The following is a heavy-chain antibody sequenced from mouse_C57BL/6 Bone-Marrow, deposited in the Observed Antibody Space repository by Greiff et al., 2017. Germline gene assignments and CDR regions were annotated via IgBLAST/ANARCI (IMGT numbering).Heavy chain of an antibody. CDR2: LWCDDDN. CDR1: GFSLSTFGMG. J-gene: IGHJ4*01. Sequence: QVTLTESGPGILQPSQSLSLTCSFSGFSLSTFGMGVGWLRHPSGKGLEWLAHLWCDDDNYYHPALKSRLIISKDTSKNQVFLKIANVDTADTATYYCARICPCAMDYWGQGTSVTVSS. V-gene: IGHV8-8*01. CDR3: ARICPCAMDY.